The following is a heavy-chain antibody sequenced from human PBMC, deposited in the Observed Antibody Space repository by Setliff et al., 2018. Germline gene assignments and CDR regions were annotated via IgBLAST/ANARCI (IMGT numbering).Heavy chain of an antibody. CDR1: GFGFTTFG. CDR3: ARATRDSDGWYYEYRWFDP. Sequence: ASVKVSCKTSGFGFTTFGFSWVRQAPGQGLEWLGSISPYSGNTNYPQTFQGRVTMTRDTSINTAYMELSRLTCDDTAGYYCARATRDSDGWYYEYRWFDPWGQGTLVTVCS. CDR2: ISPYSGNT. D-gene: IGHD6-19*01. V-gene: IGHV1-18*01. J-gene: IGHJ5*02.